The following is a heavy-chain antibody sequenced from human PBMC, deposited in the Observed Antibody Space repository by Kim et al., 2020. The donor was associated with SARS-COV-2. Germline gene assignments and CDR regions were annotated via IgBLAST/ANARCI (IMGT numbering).Heavy chain of an antibody. CDR2: INHSGST. V-gene: IGHV4-34*01. CDR1: GGSFSGFY. Sequence: SETLSLTCAVYGGSFSGFYWSWIRQPPGKGLEWIAKINHSGSTNYNPTLKSPVTISVDTSKNQFSLKLSSVTAADSDVYYCAREVGATYGVDYWGQGTLVTVSS. D-gene: IGHD1-26*01. CDR3: AREVGATYGVDY. J-gene: IGHJ4*02.